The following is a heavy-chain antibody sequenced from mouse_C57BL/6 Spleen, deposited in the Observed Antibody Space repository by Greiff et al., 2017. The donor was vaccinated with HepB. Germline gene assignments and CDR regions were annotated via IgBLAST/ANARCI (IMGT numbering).Heavy chain of an antibody. CDR1: GFTFSSYC. V-gene: IGHV5-6-3*01. Sequence: EVQGVESGGGLVQPGGSLKLSCAASGFTFSSYCMSWVRQTPDKRLELVATINSNGGSTYYPDSVKGRFTISRDNAKNTLYLQMSSLKSEDTAMYYCARMARTINWGQGTTLTVSS. J-gene: IGHJ2*01. CDR2: INSNGGST. CDR3: ARMARTIN.